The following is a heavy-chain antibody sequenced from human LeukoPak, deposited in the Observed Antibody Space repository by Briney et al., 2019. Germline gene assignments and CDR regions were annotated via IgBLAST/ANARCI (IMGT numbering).Heavy chain of an antibody. D-gene: IGHD6-19*01. Sequence: PGGSLRLSCAASGFTFSSYSMNWVRQAPGKGLEWVSSISSSSSYIYYADSVKGRFTISRDNAKNSLYLQMNSLGAEDTAVYYCARSIAVAGTGVDYWGQGTLVTVSS. CDR3: ARSIAVAGTGVDY. CDR1: GFTFSSYS. V-gene: IGHV3-21*01. J-gene: IGHJ4*02. CDR2: ISSSSSYI.